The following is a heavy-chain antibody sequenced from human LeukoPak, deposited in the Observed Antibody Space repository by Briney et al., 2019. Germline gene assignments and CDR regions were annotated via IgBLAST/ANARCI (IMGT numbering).Heavy chain of an antibody. V-gene: IGHV4-34*01. CDR2: INHSGST. J-gene: IGHJ6*02. CDR3: ARGRGYSYDYYYYGMDV. D-gene: IGHD5-18*01. Sequence: SETLSLTCAVYGGSFSGYYWSWIRQPPGKGLEWIGEINHSGSTNYNPSLKSRVTISVDTSKNQFSLKLSSVTAADTAVCYCARGRGYSYDYYYYGMDVWGQGTTVTVSS. CDR1: GGSFSGYY.